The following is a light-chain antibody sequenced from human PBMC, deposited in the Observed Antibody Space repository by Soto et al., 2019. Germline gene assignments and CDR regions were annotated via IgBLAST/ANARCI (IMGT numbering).Light chain of an antibody. CDR1: SSNIGHDA. CDR3: AVWDVSLKSWV. J-gene: IGLJ3*02. CDR2: SNN. Sequence: QSALTQPPSASGTPGQRVTISCSGSSSNIGHDAVSWFQQLPGAAPRLVIYSNNQRPSGVPDRFSGSKSGTSASLAISGLQSEDESDYYCAVWDVSLKSWVFGGGTKVTVL. V-gene: IGLV1-44*01.